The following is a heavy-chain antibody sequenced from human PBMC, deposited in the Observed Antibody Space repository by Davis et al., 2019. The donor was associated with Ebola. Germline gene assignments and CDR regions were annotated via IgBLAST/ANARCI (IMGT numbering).Heavy chain of an antibody. CDR3: ARETGYYGSDYFDY. CDR2: LDPNSGGT. J-gene: IGHJ4*02. V-gene: IGHV1-2*06. Sequence: AASVKVSCKASGYRFTGYYIHWVRQAPGQGPEWMGRLDPNSGGTNSAQKFQGRVTMTRDTSVSTAYMELSSLRSDDTAVYYCARETGYYGSDYFDYWGQGTLVTVSS. D-gene: IGHD1-26*01. CDR1: GYRFTGYY.